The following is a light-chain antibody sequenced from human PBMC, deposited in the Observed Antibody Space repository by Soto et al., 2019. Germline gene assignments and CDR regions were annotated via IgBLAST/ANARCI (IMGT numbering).Light chain of an antibody. CDR3: QQYNSYSPLT. V-gene: IGKV1-5*01. CDR1: QSISSW. J-gene: IGKJ1*01. CDR2: DAS. Sequence: DIQMTQSPSTLSASVGDRVTLTCRASQSISSWLAWYQQKPGKAPRLLIYDASSVDSGVPSRFSGSGSGTEFTLTISSLQPDDFATYYCQQYNSYSPLTFGQGTRVEIK.